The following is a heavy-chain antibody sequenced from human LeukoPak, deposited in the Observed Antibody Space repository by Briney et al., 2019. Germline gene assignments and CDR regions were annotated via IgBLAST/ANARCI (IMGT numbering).Heavy chain of an antibody. Sequence: GGSLRLSCAASGFTFSSYEMNWVRQAPGKGLEWVSYISSSGTTIYYPDSVKGRFTISRDNAKNSLYLQMNNLRAEDTAVYSCARGPSSANLLFFDYWGQGTLVTVSS. D-gene: IGHD2-21*01. V-gene: IGHV3-48*03. CDR1: GFTFSSYE. CDR2: ISSSGTTI. J-gene: IGHJ4*02. CDR3: ARGPSSANLLFFDY.